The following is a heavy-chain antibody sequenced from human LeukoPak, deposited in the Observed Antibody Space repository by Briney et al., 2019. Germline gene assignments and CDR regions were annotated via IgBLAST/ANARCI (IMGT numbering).Heavy chain of an antibody. Sequence: GASVKVSCKVSGYTLTELSMHWVRQAPGKGLEWMGGFDPEDGETIYAQKFQGRVTMTEDTSTDTAYMELSSLRSEDTAVYYCARGGGPYGDYYWYFDIWGRGTLVTVSS. CDR3: ARGGGPYGDYYWYFDI. CDR2: FDPEDGET. V-gene: IGHV1-24*01. D-gene: IGHD4-17*01. J-gene: IGHJ2*01. CDR1: GYTLTELS.